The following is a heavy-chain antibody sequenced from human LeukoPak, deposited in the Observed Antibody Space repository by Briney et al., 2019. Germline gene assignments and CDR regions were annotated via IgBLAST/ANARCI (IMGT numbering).Heavy chain of an antibody. J-gene: IGHJ4*02. CDR1: GFSFDDYG. CDR3: ARGYGSREDEDY. D-gene: IGHD3-10*01. V-gene: IGHV3-20*03. CDR2: INWNGGST. Sequence: RPGGSLRLSYAASGFSFDDYGMSWVRQAPGKGLEWVSGINWNGGSTGYADSLKGRFTISRDNAKNSLYLQMNSLRAEDTALYYCARGYGSREDEDYWGQGTLVTVSS.